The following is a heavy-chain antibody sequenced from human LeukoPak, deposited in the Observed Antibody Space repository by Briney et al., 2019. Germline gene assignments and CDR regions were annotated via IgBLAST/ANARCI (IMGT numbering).Heavy chain of an antibody. CDR1: GFTFSSYA. J-gene: IGHJ5*02. CDR3: ARDSVGATQNSVWFDP. Sequence: GGSLRLSCAASGFTFSSYAMHWVRQAPGKGLEYVSAISSNGGSTYYANSVKGRFTISRDNSKNTLYLQMGSLRAEDMAVYYCARDSVGATQNSVWFDPWGQGTLVTVPS. CDR2: ISSNGGST. V-gene: IGHV3-64*01. D-gene: IGHD1-26*01.